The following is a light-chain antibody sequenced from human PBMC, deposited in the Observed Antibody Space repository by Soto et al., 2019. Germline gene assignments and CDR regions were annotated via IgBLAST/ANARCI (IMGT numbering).Light chain of an antibody. Sequence: QSALTQPASVSGSPGQPITISCTGTSSDVGGYNYVSWYQQHPGKAPKLMIYEVSDRPSGVSNCFSGSKSGNTASLTISGLQAEDEADYYCSSYTTGSTRFGNGPKVTV. J-gene: IGLJ6*01. CDR3: SSYTTGSTR. CDR1: SSDVGGYNY. CDR2: EVS. V-gene: IGLV2-14*01.